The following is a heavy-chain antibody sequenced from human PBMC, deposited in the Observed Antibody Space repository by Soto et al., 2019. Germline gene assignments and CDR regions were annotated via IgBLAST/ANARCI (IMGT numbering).Heavy chain of an antibody. D-gene: IGHD2-2*01. J-gene: IGHJ4*02. CDR2: IDIGGNT. V-gene: IGHV3-66*01. CDR3: ARGRGSTGYLGREHYFDY. CDR1: GFSVTNNY. Sequence: EVQVVESGGGLVQPGGYLRLSCAASGFSVTNNYMNWVRQAPGKGLEWVSIIDIGGNTYYADSVKDRFTISRDKSRNTLYLHMDSLRAEDTAVYYCARGRGSTGYLGREHYFDYWGQGTLVTVST.